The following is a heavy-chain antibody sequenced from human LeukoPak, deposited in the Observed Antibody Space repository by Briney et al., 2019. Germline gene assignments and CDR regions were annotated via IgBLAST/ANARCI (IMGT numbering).Heavy chain of an antibody. J-gene: IGHJ4*02. V-gene: IGHV3-64*01. Sequence: GGSLRLSCAASGFTFSSYSMHWVRQAPGRGLEYVSGISDNGGDTFYANFVKARFTISRDNSKNTLFLQMGSLRAEDMAVYYCARSPFNILTGYPDYWGQGTLVTVSS. CDR1: GFTFSSYS. CDR3: ARSPFNILTGYPDY. CDR2: ISDNGGDT. D-gene: IGHD3-9*01.